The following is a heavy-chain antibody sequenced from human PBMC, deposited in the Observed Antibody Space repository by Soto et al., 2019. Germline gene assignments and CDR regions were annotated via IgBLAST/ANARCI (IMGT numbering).Heavy chain of an antibody. V-gene: IGHV4-59*02. D-gene: IGHD6-6*01. CDR3: ARGEQLDY. CDR1: GGSVNGYY. CDR2: VHYSGVT. J-gene: IGHJ4*02. Sequence: SETLSLTCTVSGGSVNGYYWSWIRQPPGKGLEWIGYVHYSGVTHYNPSLQSRVTMSIDTSNNRFSLRLNSVTAADTAVYYCARGEQLDYWGQGTLVTVSS.